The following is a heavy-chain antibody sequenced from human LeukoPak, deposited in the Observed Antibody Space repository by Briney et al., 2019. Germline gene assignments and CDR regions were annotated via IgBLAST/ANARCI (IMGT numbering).Heavy chain of an antibody. CDR1: GYTFTSYY. CDR3: ARGGYDSTTYYYMDV. Sequence: ASVKVSCKASGYTFTSYYMHWVRQAPGQGLEWMGIFNPSGGSTSYAQKFQGRVTMTRDTSTSTVYMELSSLRSEDTAVYYCARGGYDSTTYYYMDVWGKGTTVTVSS. CDR2: FNPSGGST. D-gene: IGHD5-12*01. V-gene: IGHV1-46*01. J-gene: IGHJ6*03.